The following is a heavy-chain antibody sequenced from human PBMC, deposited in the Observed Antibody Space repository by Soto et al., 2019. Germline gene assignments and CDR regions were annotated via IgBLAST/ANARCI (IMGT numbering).Heavy chain of an antibody. Sequence: GGSLRLSCAASGFTFGSYGMHWVRQAPGKGLEWVAVIWYDGSNKYYADSVKGRFTISRDNSKNTLYLQMNSLRAEDTAVYYCAREYYYDSSGIDYWGQGTLVTVSS. CDR1: GFTFGSYG. CDR2: IWYDGSNK. J-gene: IGHJ4*02. CDR3: AREYYYDSSGIDY. V-gene: IGHV3-33*01. D-gene: IGHD3-22*01.